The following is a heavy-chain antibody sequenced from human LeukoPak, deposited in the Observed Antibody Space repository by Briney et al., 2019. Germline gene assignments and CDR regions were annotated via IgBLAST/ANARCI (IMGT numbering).Heavy chain of an antibody. J-gene: IGHJ4*02. CDR2: INWNGGST. D-gene: IGHD3-3*01. CDR1: GFTFDDYG. Sequence: GGSLRLSCAASGFTFDDYGMSWVRQAPGKGLEWVSGINWNGGSTGYADSVKGRFTISRDNAKNSLYLQMNSLRAEDTAVYYCARRFLEWLQDYWGQGTLVTVSS. CDR3: ARRFLEWLQDY. V-gene: IGHV3-20*04.